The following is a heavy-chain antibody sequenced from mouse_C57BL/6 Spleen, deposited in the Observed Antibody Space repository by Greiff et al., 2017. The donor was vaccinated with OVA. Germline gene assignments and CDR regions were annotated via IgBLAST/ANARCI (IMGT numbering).Heavy chain of an antibody. CDR1: GFSFNTYA. J-gene: IGHJ1*03. V-gene: IGHV10-1*01. CDR2: IRSKSNNYAT. CDR3: VRPLYGNYGYFDV. Sequence: EVQLMESGGGLVQPKGSLKLSCAASGFSFNTYAMNWVRQAPGKGLEWVARIRSKSNNYATYYADSVKDRFTISRDDSESMLYLQMNNLKTEDTAMYYCVRPLYGNYGYFDVWGTGTTVTVSS. D-gene: IGHD2-1*01.